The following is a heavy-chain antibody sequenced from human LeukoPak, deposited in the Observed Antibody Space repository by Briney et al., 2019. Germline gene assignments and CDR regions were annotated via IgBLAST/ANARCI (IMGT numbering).Heavy chain of an antibody. CDR3: ARDLGSVVPAAAGVGSGGQPRD. J-gene: IGHJ4*02. CDR1: GFTFSSYA. Sequence: PGRSLRLSCAASGFTFSSYAMHWVRQAPGKGLEWVAVISYDGSNKYYADSVKGRFTISRDNSKNTLYLQMNSLRAEDTAVYYCARDLGSVVPAAAGVGSGGQPRDWGQGTLVTVSS. D-gene: IGHD2-2*01. V-gene: IGHV3-30-3*01. CDR2: ISYDGSNK.